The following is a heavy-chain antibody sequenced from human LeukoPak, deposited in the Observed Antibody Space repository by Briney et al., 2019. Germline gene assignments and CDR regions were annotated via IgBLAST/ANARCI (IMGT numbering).Heavy chain of an antibody. J-gene: IGHJ6*03. CDR3: AKDLISYYYGSGTMDV. D-gene: IGHD3-10*01. Sequence: GGSLRLSCVASGFTFSNYAIHWVRQAPGKGLEWVAFIRYDGSNKYYADSVKGRFTISRDNSKNTLYLQMNSLRAEDTAVYYCAKDLISYYYGSGTMDVWGKGTTVTISS. V-gene: IGHV3-30*02. CDR2: IRYDGSNK. CDR1: GFTFSNYA.